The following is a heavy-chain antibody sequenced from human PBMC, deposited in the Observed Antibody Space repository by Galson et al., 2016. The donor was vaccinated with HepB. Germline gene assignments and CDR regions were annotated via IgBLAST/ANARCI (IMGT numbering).Heavy chain of an antibody. D-gene: IGHD7-27*01. CDR1: GFSFSSFA. CDR2: ISYGGTT. Sequence: SLRLSCAASGFSFSSFAIHWVRQAPGKGLEWVAVISYGGTTEYAASVKGRFTISRDDSRSIAYLQMNSLKTEDTAVYYCTRGRDKTLGTPPFDYWGQGALVTVSS. CDR3: TRGRDKTLGTPPFDY. V-gene: IGHV3-49*04. J-gene: IGHJ4*02.